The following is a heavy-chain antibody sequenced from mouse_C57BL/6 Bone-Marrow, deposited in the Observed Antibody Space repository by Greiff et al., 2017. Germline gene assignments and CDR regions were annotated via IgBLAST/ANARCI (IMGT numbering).Heavy chain of an antibody. CDR3: APYYAAY. CDR1: GYTFTSYW. V-gene: IGHV1-7*01. J-gene: IGHJ3*01. CDR2: INPSGGST. D-gene: IGHD2-10*01. Sequence: VQLQQSGPELAKPGASVKLSCKASGYTFTSYWMHWVKQRPGQGLEWIGYINPSGGSTKYNQKFKDKDTLTADKSSSTAYMQLSSLTSEDSAVYYCAPYYAAYWGQGTLVTVSA.